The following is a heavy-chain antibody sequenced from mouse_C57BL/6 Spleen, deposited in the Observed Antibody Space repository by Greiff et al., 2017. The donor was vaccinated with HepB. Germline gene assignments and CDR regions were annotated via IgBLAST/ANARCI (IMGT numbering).Heavy chain of an antibody. Sequence: VQLQQSVAELVRPGASVKLSCTASGFNIKNTYMHWVKQRPEQGLEWIGRIDPANGNTKYAPKFQGKATTPADTSSNTAYLQLSSLTSEDTATYYCARAYCSYDSSYGWYFDVWGTGTPVTVSS. CDR2: IDPANGNT. CDR1: GFNIKNTY. CDR3: ARAYCSYDSSYGWYFDV. J-gene: IGHJ1*03. V-gene: IGHV14-3*01. D-gene: IGHD1-1*01.